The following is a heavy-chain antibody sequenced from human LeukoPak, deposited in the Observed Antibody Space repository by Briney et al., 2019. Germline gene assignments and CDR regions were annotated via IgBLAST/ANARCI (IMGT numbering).Heavy chain of an antibody. D-gene: IGHD3-22*01. J-gene: IGHJ4*02. V-gene: IGHV1-69*04. CDR3: ARGYYDSSGYYFGYFDS. CDR1: GGTFSSYV. CDR2: IIPILGGA. Sequence: SVKVSCKASGGTFSSYVISWVRQAPGQGLEWMGRIIPILGGAKDAQESQGRVTITADKSTSTAYMELSRLRSEDTAVYYCARGYYDSSGYYFGYFDSWGQGTLVTVSS.